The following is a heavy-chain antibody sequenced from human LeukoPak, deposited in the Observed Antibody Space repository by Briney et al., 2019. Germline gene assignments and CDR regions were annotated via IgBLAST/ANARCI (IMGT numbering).Heavy chain of an antibody. V-gene: IGHV1-18*01. CDR2: ISAYNGNT. D-gene: IGHD3-16*02. CDR3: ARDTDYVWGSYRYHHNWFDP. CDR1: GYTFTSYG. J-gene: IGHJ5*02. Sequence: ASVKVSCKASGYTFTSYGISWVRQAPGQGLEWMGWISAYNGNTNYAQKLQGRVTMTTDTSTSTAYMELRSLRSDDTAVYYCARDTDYVWGSYRYHHNWFDPRGQGTLVTVSS.